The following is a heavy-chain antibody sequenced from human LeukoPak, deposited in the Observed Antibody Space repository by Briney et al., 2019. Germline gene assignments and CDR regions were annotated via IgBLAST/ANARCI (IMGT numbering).Heavy chain of an antibody. D-gene: IGHD6-13*01. CDR3: ARVPLGAAHFDY. CDR1: GYTFNSYG. V-gene: IGHV1-18*01. J-gene: IGHJ4*02. CDR2: ISAYNGNT. Sequence: ASVKVSCKASGYTFNSYGITWVRQAPGQGLEWMGWISAYNGNTNYAQKVQGRVTMTTDTSKSTAYMELRSLRSDDTAVYYCARVPLGAAHFDYWGQGTLVTVSS.